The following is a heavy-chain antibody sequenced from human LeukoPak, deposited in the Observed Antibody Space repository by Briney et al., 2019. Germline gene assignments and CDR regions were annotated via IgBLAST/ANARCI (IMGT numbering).Heavy chain of an antibody. CDR1: GGTFSSYA. J-gene: IGHJ4*02. Sequence: ASVKVSCKASGGTFSSYAISWVRQAPGQGLEWMGGIIPIFGTANYAQKFQGRVTITADESTSTAYMELSSLRSEDTAVYYCTSGDYGDYLSSYWGQGTLVTVSS. D-gene: IGHD4-17*01. CDR2: IIPIFGTA. CDR3: TSGDYGDYLSSY. V-gene: IGHV1-69*13.